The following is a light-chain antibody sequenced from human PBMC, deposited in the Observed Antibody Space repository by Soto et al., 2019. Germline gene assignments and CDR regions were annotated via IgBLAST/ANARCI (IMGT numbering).Light chain of an antibody. V-gene: IGKV1-5*03. CDR3: QRYISHWT. CDR1: QGISNR. Sequence: DVQLTQSPSTLSASVGDRVTITCRASQGISNRLAWYQQKPGKAPKLLIYQASSLKSGVPSRFGGSGSGTEFTISITSLQPVDLSNYDCQRYISHWTFGQGSKGEIK. J-gene: IGKJ1*01. CDR2: QAS.